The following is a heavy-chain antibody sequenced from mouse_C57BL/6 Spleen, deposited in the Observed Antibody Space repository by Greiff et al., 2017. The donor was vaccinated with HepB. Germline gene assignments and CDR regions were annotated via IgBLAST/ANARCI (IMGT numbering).Heavy chain of an antibody. Sequence: QVHVKQSGAELARPGASVKLSCKASGYTFTSYGISWVKQRTGQGLEWIGEIYPRSGNTYYNEKFKGKATLTADKSSSTAYMELRSLTSEDSAVYFCARAIGTSYFDVWGTGTTVTVSS. D-gene: IGHD4-1*02. V-gene: IGHV1-81*01. CDR2: IYPRSGNT. CDR1: GYTFTSYG. CDR3: ARAIGTSYFDV. J-gene: IGHJ1*03.